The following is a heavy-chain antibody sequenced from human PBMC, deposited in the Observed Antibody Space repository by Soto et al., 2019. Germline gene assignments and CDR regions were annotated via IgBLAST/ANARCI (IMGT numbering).Heavy chain of an antibody. J-gene: IGHJ6*01. V-gene: IGHV3-21*01. Sequence: PGGSLRLSCAASGFTFKLYTMHWVRQAPGKGLEWVSFCTPSSSSISYADSVEGRFTISRDNARNSLYLQIHNLRAEDTAVYYCAKVPTGTILSGYYGMDVWGQGTTVTGSA. CDR3: AKVPTGTILSGYYGMDV. D-gene: IGHD1-1*01. CDR2: CTPSSSSI. CDR1: GFTFKLYT.